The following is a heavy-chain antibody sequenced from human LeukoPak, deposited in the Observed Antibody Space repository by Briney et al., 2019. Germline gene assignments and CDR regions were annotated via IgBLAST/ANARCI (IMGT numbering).Heavy chain of an antibody. Sequence: SETLSLTCAVYGGSFSGYYWSWIRQPPGKGLEWIGEINHSGSTNYNPSLKSRVTISVDTSKNQFFLKLSSVTAADTAVYYCARGSGYRGRFDYWGQGTLVTVSS. J-gene: IGHJ4*02. D-gene: IGHD5-24*01. CDR2: INHSGST. V-gene: IGHV4-34*01. CDR1: GGSFSGYY. CDR3: ARGSGYRGRFDY.